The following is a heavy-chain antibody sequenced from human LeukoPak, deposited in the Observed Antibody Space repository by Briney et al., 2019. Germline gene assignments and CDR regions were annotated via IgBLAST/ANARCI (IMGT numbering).Heavy chain of an antibody. CDR1: GYTLTKLS. V-gene: IGHV1-24*01. D-gene: IGHD2-15*01. CDR2: FDPEDGET. Sequence: ASVKVSCKVSGYTLTKLSMHWVRQAPGKGREWMGGFDPEDGETIYAQKFQGRVTMTEDASTDTAYMELSSLRSEDTAVYYCATPGYCSGGSCYPWGQGTLVTVSS. J-gene: IGHJ5*02. CDR3: ATPGYCSGGSCYP.